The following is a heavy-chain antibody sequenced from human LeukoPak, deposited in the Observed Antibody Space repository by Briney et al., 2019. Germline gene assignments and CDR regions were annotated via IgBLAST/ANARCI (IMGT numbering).Heavy chain of an antibody. CDR3: ASFMVAKDC. V-gene: IGHV1-8*03. Sequence: ASVKVSCKASGYTFTRYDINWVRQATGQGLEWMGWMNPKSGNSGHAQKFQGRVTITKDTSASTAYMELSSLRSEDTAVYYCASFMVAKDCWGQGTLVTVSS. J-gene: IGHJ4*02. CDR1: GYTFTRYD. D-gene: IGHD5-12*01. CDR2: MNPKSGNS.